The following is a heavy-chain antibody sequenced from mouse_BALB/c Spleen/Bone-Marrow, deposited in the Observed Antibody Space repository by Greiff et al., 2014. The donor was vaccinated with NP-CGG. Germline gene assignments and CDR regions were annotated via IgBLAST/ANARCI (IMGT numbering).Heavy chain of an antibody. CDR2: IFPGDGST. CDR1: GYTFTSYD. D-gene: IGHD2-3*01. CDR3: ASCYDGVMDY. Sequence: QVQLQQPGAELVKPGASVKLSCKASGYTFTSYDINWVGQRPEQGLEWIGWIFPGDGSTKYNEKFKGKATLTIDKSSSTAYMQLSRLTSEDSAVYFWASCYDGVMDYWGQGTSVTVSA. J-gene: IGHJ4*01. V-gene: IGHV1-85*01.